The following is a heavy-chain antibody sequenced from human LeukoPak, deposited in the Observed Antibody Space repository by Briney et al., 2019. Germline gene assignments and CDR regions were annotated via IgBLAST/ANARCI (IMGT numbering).Heavy chain of an antibody. V-gene: IGHV3-43*02. D-gene: IGHD3-3*02. J-gene: IGHJ4*02. Sequence: QPGGSLRLSCAASGFTFRDYGLHWVRQPPGKSLEWVSLINGDGGNTYYADSVKGRFTVSRDNSKNFLYLQMSNLRNEDTAFYYCAKDVRHDAFLVPCAYWGQGTLVTVSS. CDR3: AKDVRHDAFLVPCAY. CDR2: INGDGGNT. CDR1: GFTFRDYG.